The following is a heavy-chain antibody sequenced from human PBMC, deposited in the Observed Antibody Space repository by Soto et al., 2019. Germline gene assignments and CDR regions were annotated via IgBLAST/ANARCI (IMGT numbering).Heavy chain of an antibody. CDR3: ARDFTGWPPDGVDS. Sequence: QVHLVQSGAEVKMPGASVKVSCKASGFTFTSYAFTWVRQAPGQGLEWMGWISAYNGNTNYARNFRGRVTMTTDISTSKVYMELGSLTSDDTAVYFCARDFTGWPPDGVDSWGQGTLVSVSA. V-gene: IGHV1-18*01. J-gene: IGHJ4*02. D-gene: IGHD3-16*01. CDR1: GFTFTSYA. CDR2: ISAYNGNT.